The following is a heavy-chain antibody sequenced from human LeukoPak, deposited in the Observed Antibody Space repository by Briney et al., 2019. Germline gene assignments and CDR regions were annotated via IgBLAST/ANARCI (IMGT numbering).Heavy chain of an antibody. J-gene: IGHJ4*02. CDR3: ASTLAVAGPFDY. V-gene: IGHV1-2*02. Sequence: ASVKVSCKASGYTFTDYFMNWVRQAPGQGLEWMGWINPKSGGTVYAQKFQGRVTMTRDTSSSTAYMELSRLRFDDTVVYYCASTLAVAGPFDYWGQGTLVTVSS. CDR2: INPKSGGT. CDR1: GYTFTDYF. D-gene: IGHD6-19*01.